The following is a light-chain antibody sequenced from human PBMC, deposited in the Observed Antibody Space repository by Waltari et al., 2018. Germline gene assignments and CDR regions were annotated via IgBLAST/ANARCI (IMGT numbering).Light chain of an antibody. Sequence: DIQMTQSPSSLSASVGDTVTITCRASQSSGSFLNWHQQKPGKAPNLLIYAASTLESGVPSMFSGRESGTEFTLTITSLHPEDFATYYCQQSYHIPPAFGQGTKVEIK. V-gene: IGKV1-39*01. CDR2: AAS. J-gene: IGKJ1*01. CDR1: QSSGSF. CDR3: QQSYHIPPA.